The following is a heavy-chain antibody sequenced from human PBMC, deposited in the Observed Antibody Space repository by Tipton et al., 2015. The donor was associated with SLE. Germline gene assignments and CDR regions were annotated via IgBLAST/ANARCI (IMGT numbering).Heavy chain of an antibody. V-gene: IGHV1-18*01. Sequence: QLVQSGAEVKKPGSSVKVSCKASGGTFSSYAISWVRQAPGQGLEWMGWISAYNGNTNYAQKLQGRVTMTTDTSTSTAYMELRSLRSDDTAVYYCARAGDSRGPDAFDIWGQGTMVTVSS. J-gene: IGHJ3*02. CDR2: ISAYNGNT. CDR3: ARAGDSRGPDAFDI. CDR1: GGTFSSYA. D-gene: IGHD3-22*01.